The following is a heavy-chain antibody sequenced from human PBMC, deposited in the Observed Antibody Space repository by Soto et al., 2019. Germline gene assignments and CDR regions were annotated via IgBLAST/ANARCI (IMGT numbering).Heavy chain of an antibody. Sequence: QVQLQESGPGLVKPSQTLSLTCTVSGGSISSGGYYWSWIRQHPGKGLGGIGYIYYSGSTYYNPSLKSRVTISVDTSKNQFSLKLSSVTAADTAVYYCARDPPYCSSTSCYYFDIWGQGTMVTVSS. CDR2: IYYSGST. V-gene: IGHV4-31*03. D-gene: IGHD2-2*01. J-gene: IGHJ3*02. CDR1: GGSISSGGYY. CDR3: ARDPPYCSSTSCYYFDI.